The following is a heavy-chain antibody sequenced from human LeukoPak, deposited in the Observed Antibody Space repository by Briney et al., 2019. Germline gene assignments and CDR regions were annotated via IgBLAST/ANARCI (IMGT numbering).Heavy chain of an antibody. CDR2: IYYSGST. Sequence: SETLSLTCIVSGGSISSSSYYWGWIRQPPGKGLEWIGSIYYSGSTYYNPSLKSRVTISVDTSKNQFSLKLNSVTAADTAVYYCARAVDSSGFSCFQHWGQGTLATVSS. V-gene: IGHV4-39*07. J-gene: IGHJ1*01. D-gene: IGHD3-22*01. CDR1: GGSISSSSYY. CDR3: ARAVDSSGFSCFQH.